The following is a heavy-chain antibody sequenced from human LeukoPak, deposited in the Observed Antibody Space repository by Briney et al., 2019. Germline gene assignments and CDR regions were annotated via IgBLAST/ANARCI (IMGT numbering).Heavy chain of an antibody. Sequence: GGSLRLSCAASGFTFSSYWMSWVRQAPGKGLEWVANIKQDGSEKYYVDSVEGRFTISRDNAKNSLYLQMNSLRAEDTAVYYCARLPRITMVRGVPNDAFDIWGQGTMVTVSS. D-gene: IGHD3-10*01. J-gene: IGHJ3*02. CDR2: IKQDGSEK. CDR1: GFTFSSYW. V-gene: IGHV3-7*01. CDR3: ARLPRITMVRGVPNDAFDI.